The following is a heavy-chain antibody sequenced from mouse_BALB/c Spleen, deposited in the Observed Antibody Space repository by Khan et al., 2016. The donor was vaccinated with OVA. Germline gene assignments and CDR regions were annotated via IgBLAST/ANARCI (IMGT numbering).Heavy chain of an antibody. D-gene: IGHD2-10*01. J-gene: IGHJ4*01. CDR1: GFSLTNYG. CDR2: IWSDGST. CDR3: ARQPYYHYYVMDY. V-gene: IGHV2-6-1*01. Sequence: QVQLKESGPGLVAPSQSLSITCTISGFSLTNYGVHWVRLPPGKGLEWLVVIWSDGSTTYNSALKSRLSISKDNSKSQVFLKMNSLQTDDTVMYYCARQPYYHYYVMDYWGQGTSVTVSS.